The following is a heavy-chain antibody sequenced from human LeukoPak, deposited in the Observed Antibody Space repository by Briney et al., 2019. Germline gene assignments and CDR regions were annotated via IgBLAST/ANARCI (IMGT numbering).Heavy chain of an antibody. CDR1: GFTFSSYG. CDR3: ARVRVGASLLDY. D-gene: IGHD1-26*01. CDR2: IWYDGSNK. Sequence: PGGSLRLSCAASGFTFSSYGMHWARQAPGKGPEWVAVIWYDGSNKYYADSVKGRFTISRDNSKNTLYLQMNSLRAEDTAVYYCARVRVGASLLDYWGQGTLVTVSS. J-gene: IGHJ4*02. V-gene: IGHV3-33*01.